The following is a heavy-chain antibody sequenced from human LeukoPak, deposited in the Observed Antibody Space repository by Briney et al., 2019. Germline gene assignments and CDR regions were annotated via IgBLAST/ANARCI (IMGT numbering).Heavy chain of an antibody. D-gene: IGHD3-10*01. CDR3: ATTYGSGTYRFDY. V-gene: IGHV4-4*02. J-gene: IGHJ4*02. Sequence: PSETLSLTCAVSGGSISSSNWWSWVRQPPGKGLEWIGEIYHSGSTNYNPSLKSRVTISVDKSKNQFSLKLSSVTAADTAVYYCATTYGSGTYRFDYWGQGTLVTVSS. CDR1: GGSISSSNW. CDR2: IYHSGST.